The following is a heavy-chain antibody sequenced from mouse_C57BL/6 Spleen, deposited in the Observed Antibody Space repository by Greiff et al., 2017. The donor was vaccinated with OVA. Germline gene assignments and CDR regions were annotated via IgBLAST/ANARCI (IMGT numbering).Heavy chain of an antibody. J-gene: IGHJ2*01. CDR2: IYPSDSET. CDR3: ARWDTTAYYFDY. D-gene: IGHD1-2*01. V-gene: IGHV1-61*01. CDR1: GYTFTSYW. Sequence: QVQLQQPGAELVRPGSSVKLSCKASGYTFTSYWMDWVKQRPGQGLEWIGNIYPSDSETHYNQKFKDKATLTVDKSSSTAYMQLSSLTSEDAAVYYCARWDTTAYYFDYWGQGTTLTVSS.